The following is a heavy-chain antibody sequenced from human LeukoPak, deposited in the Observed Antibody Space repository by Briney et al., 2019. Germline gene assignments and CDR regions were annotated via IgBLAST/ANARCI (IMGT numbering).Heavy chain of an antibody. CDR2: INGDGRTT. CDR3: ARGIAADP. Sequence: GGSLRLSCSASGFIFSSYTMYWVRQAPGKGLEYVSVINGDGRTTYYADSVKGRFTISRDNSKNTLYLQMNSLRAEDTAVYYCARGIAADPWGQGTMVTVSS. V-gene: IGHV3-64*04. CDR1: GFIFSSYT. D-gene: IGHD6-13*01. J-gene: IGHJ3*01.